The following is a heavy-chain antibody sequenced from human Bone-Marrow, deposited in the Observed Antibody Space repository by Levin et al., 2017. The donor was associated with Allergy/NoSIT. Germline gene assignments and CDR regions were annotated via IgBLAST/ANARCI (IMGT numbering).Heavy chain of an antibody. J-gene: IGHJ5*02. Sequence: GGSLRLSCAASGFTFSSYWMHWVRQALGKGLVWVSRINSDGSSTSYADSVKGRFTISRDNAKNTLYLQMNSLRAEDTAVYYCAGALYLGYQKGSAASHHPDNNWFDPWGQGTLVTVSS. CDR1: GFTFSSYW. V-gene: IGHV3-74*01. D-gene: IGHD2-2*01. CDR3: AGALYLGYQKGSAASHHPDNNWFDP. CDR2: INSDGSST.